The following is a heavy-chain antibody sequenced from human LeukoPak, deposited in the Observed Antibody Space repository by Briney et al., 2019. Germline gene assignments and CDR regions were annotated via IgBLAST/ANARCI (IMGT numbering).Heavy chain of an antibody. J-gene: IGHJ4*02. Sequence: PSETLSLTCTVSGYSISSGYYWGWIRQPPGKGLEWIGSIYHSGSTYYNPSLKSRVTISVDTSKNQFSLKLSSVTAADTAVYYCARRPTTTVTTSGAVDYWGQGTLVTVS. CDR3: ARRPTTTVTTSGAVDY. D-gene: IGHD4-17*01. CDR1: GYSISSGYY. V-gene: IGHV4-38-2*02. CDR2: IYHSGST.